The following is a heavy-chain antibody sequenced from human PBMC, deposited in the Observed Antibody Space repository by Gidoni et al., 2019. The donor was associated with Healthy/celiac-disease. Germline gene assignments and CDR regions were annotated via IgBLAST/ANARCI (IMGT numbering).Heavy chain of an antibody. Sequence: QVQLVQSGSEVKKPGASVKVSCNASGFPFTRYDSNWVRQATGQGLEWMGWMNPNSGNTGYAQKCQGRVTMTRNTSISTAYMELSSLRSEDTAVYYCARGGAYDFWSGYYSNWFDPWGQGTLVTVSS. V-gene: IGHV1-8*01. J-gene: IGHJ5*02. CDR2: MNPNSGNT. CDR3: ARGGAYDFWSGYYSNWFDP. D-gene: IGHD3-3*01. CDR1: GFPFTRYD.